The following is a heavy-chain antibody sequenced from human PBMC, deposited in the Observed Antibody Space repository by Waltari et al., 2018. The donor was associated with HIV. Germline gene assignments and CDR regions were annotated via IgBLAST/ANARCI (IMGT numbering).Heavy chain of an antibody. CDR2: IWHDANNQ. CDR3: ARDSPAFSRGTEELDY. J-gene: IGHJ4*02. CDR1: GFPFSRPA. D-gene: IGHD2-2*01. V-gene: IGHV3-33*01. Sequence: QVQLVESGGGVVQPGKSLRLSCAASGFPFSRPALHWVRPAPGKGLEWVAVIWHDANNQYYADSVQGRFTISRDNSKNTLYLQMNSLRAEDTALYYCARDSPAFSRGTEELDYWGQGTLVTVSS.